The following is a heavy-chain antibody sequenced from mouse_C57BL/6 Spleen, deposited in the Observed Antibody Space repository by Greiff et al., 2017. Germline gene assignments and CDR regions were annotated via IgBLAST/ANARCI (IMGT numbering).Heavy chain of an antibody. D-gene: IGHD2-10*02. V-gene: IGHV1-66*01. J-gene: IGHJ2*01. CDR2: IYPGSGNT. Sequence: VQRVESGPELVKPGASVKISCKASGYSFTSYYIHWVKQRPGQGLEWIGWIYPGSGNTKYNEKFKGKATLTADTSSSTAYMQLSSLTSEDSAVYYCAREYGNYLDYWGQGTTLTVSS. CDR1: GYSFTSYY. CDR3: AREYGNYLDY.